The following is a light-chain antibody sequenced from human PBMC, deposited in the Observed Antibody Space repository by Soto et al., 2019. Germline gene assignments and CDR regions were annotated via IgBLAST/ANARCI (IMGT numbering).Light chain of an antibody. V-gene: IGKV1-39*01. J-gene: IGKJ1*01. Sequence: DLQMTQSPSSLSASVGDRVTITCRASQSFSTYLNWYQQKPGEAPRPLIYAASSLQSGVPSRFSGSGSGTDFILTISNLQPEDFATYYCQQSYSTPWTFGQGTKVEIK. CDR2: AAS. CDR3: QQSYSTPWT. CDR1: QSFSTY.